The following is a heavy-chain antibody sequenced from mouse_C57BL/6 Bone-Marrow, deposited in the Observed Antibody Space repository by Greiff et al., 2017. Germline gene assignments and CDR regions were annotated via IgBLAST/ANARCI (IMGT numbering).Heavy chain of an antibody. Sequence: VQLQQSGAELVKPGASVKLSYTASGFNIKDYYMHWVKQRTEQGLEWIGRIDPEDGETKYAPKFQGKATITADPSSNTAYLQLSSLTSEDTAVYYCAMITTVVANAMDYWGQGTSVTVSS. CDR2: IDPEDGET. CDR3: AMITTVVANAMDY. V-gene: IGHV14-2*01. CDR1: GFNIKDYY. D-gene: IGHD1-1*01. J-gene: IGHJ4*01.